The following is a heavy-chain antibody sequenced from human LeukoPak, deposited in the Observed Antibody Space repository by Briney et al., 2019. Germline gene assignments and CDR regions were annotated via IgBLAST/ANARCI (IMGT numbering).Heavy chain of an antibody. CDR2: IKQDGSEK. CDR1: GFTLSSYW. V-gene: IGHV3-7*01. Sequence: GGSLRLSCAASGFTLSSYWMTWVRQAPGQGLEWVANIKQDGSEKYYLDSVQGRFTISRDKAKNSLYLQMNSLRADDTALYYCARGPPYGSRCDYLDYWGQGTLVTVSS. CDR3: ARGPPYGSRCDYLDY. J-gene: IGHJ4*02. D-gene: IGHD3-10*01.